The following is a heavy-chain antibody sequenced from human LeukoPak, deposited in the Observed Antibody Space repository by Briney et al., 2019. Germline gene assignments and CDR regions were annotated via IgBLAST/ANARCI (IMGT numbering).Heavy chain of an antibody. CDR3: ARNSSSWYSYYYYGMDV. CDR1: GDSIASSGYY. D-gene: IGHD6-13*01. CDR2: IYYSGST. J-gene: IGHJ6*02. V-gene: IGHV4-61*05. Sequence: SETLSLTCTVSGDSIASSGYYWSWVRQPPGKGLEWIGYIYYSGSTNYNPSLKSRVTISVDTSKNQFSLKLSSVTAADTAVYYCARNSSSWYSYYYYGMDVWGQGTTVTVSS.